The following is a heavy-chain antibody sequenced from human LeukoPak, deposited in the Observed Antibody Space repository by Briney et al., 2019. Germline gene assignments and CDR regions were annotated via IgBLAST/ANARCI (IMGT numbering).Heavy chain of an antibody. V-gene: IGHV3-30*02. D-gene: IGHD2-2*01. CDR2: IRYDGSNK. Sequence: HSGGSLRLSCAASGFTFSSYGMHWVRQAPGKGLEWVAFIRYDGSNKYYADSVKGRFTISRDNSKNTLYLQMNSLRAEDTAVYYCAKDGQYRGRQLPYYYYYYMDVWGKGTTVTVSS. CDR1: GFTFSSYG. CDR3: AKDGQYRGRQLPYYYYYYMDV. J-gene: IGHJ6*03.